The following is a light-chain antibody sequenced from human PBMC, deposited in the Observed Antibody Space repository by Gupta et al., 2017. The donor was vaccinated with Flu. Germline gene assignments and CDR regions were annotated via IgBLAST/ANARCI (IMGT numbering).Light chain of an antibody. CDR2: RVS. Sequence: LERAPSISVSSKRSRQSTNRNTYLSWYQQMSGQSPRRLIYRVSQRDSGVPARFSPSGSGTDFTMKISRVDAEDVVIYYCWQGVHGGSRFGQGANEEIK. CDR3: WQGVHGGSR. CDR1: RSRQSTNRNTY. V-gene: IGKV2-30*01. J-gene: IGKJ1*01.